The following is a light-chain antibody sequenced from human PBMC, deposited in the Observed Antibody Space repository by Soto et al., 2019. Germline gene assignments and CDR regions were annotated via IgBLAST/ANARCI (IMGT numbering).Light chain of an antibody. CDR3: QHYRSSPWT. J-gene: IGKJ1*01. V-gene: IGKV3-20*01. Sequence: EIVLTQSPGTLSLSPGERATLSCRASQSVSSSYLAWYQQKPGQDPRLLIYGASSRATGIPDRFSGSGSGTDFTLTISRLEPEDFAVYYCQHYRSSPWTFGQGAKVEIK. CDR1: QSVSSSY. CDR2: GAS.